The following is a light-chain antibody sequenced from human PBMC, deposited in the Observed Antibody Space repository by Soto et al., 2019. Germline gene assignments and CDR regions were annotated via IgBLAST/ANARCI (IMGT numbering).Light chain of an antibody. CDR1: QSVLYSSNNDNY. CDR3: QQHYSTPWT. CDR2: WAS. V-gene: IGKV4-1*01. Sequence: DIVMTQSPESLAVSLGERATINCKSSQSVLYSSNNDNYLAWYQQKPGQPPKLLIYWASTRESGVPDRFSGSGSGTDFTLTISSLQAEDVAVYYCQQHYSTPWTFAQATKVAIK. J-gene: IGKJ1*01.